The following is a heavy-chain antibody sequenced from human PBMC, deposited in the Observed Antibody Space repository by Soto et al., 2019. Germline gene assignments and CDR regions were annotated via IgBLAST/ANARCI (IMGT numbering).Heavy chain of an antibody. Sequence: VKVSCKASGYTFTGYYIHWVREAPGQGLEWMGWINPQTGGTSYAQKFQGRVTMTRDTSISTAYMELSRLRSDDTAVYYCAREGSSSSRGYYYYYGMDVWGQGTTVTVSS. D-gene: IGHD6-6*01. V-gene: IGHV1-2*02. CDR1: GYTFTGYY. CDR3: AREGSSSSRGYYYYYGMDV. CDR2: INPQTGGT. J-gene: IGHJ6*02.